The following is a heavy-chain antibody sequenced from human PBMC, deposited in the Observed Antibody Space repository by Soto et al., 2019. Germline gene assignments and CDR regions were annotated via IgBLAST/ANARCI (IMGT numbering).Heavy chain of an antibody. V-gene: IGHV1-69*01. CDR2: IIPIFGTA. CDR3: ARAGYCSSTSCYRYGMDV. J-gene: IGHJ6*02. CDR1: GGTFSSYA. D-gene: IGHD2-2*01. Sequence: QVQLVQSGAEVKKPGSSVKVSCKASGGTFSSYAISWVRQAPGQGLEWMGGIIPIFGTANYAQKFQGRVTITADESTSTAYMELCSLRSEDTAVYYCARAGYCSSTSCYRYGMDVWGQGTTVTVSS.